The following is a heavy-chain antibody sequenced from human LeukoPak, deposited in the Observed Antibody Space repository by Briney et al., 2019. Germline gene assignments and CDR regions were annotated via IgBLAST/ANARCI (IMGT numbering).Heavy chain of an antibody. CDR3: AREAGIPPSTQQWPTSVDY. CDR1: GFXFSSSW. CDR2: IKQDGSEK. D-gene: IGHD5-18*01. V-gene: IGHV3-7*05. Sequence: PGGSLRLSCVASGFXFSSSWMSWVRQAPGKGLEWVANIKQDGSEKYCVDSVKGRFTISRDNAKNSLYLQMNSLRAEDTAVYYCAREAGIPPSTQQWPTSVDYWGQGTLVTVSS. J-gene: IGHJ4*02.